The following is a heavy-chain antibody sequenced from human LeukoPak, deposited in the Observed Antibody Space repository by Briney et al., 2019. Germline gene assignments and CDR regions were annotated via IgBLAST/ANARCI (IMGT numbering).Heavy chain of an antibody. CDR2: ISSSSSTI. J-gene: IGHJ3*02. V-gene: IGHV3-48*01. Sequence: GSLRLSCAASGFTFSSYSMNWVRQAPGKGLEWVSYISSSSSTIYYADSVKGRFTISRDNAKNSLYLQMNSLRAEDTAVYYCARGTTVTTYGDAFDIWGQGTMVTVSS. CDR1: GFTFSSYS. D-gene: IGHD4-17*01. CDR3: ARGTTVTTYGDAFDI.